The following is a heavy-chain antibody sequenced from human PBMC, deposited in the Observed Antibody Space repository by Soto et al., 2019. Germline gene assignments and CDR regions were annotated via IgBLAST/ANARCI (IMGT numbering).Heavy chain of an antibody. CDR3: ASDRGSYALGY. Sequence: QVQLVQSGAEVKKPGASVKVSCKASGYTFTSYGISWVRQAPGQGLEWMGWISAYNGNTNYAQKLQARATRTTETSPSTADVGRRSMRSYDTAVYFCASDRGSYALGYWGQGTLVTVSS. CDR2: ISAYNGNT. V-gene: IGHV1-18*01. D-gene: IGHD1-26*01. CDR1: GYTFTSYG. J-gene: IGHJ4*02.